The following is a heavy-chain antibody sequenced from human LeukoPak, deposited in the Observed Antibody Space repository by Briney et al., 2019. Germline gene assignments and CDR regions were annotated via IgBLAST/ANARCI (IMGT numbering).Heavy chain of an antibody. D-gene: IGHD2-2*01. Sequence: ASVKVSCKASGYTFTSYYMHWVRQAPGQGLEWMGIINPSGGSTSYAQKFQGRVTMTRDTSTSTVYMELSSLRSEDTAVYYCARVSYCSSTSCYEAFDYWGQGTLVTVSS. J-gene: IGHJ4*02. CDR2: INPSGGST. CDR1: GYTFTSYY. V-gene: IGHV1-46*01. CDR3: ARVSYCSSTSCYEAFDY.